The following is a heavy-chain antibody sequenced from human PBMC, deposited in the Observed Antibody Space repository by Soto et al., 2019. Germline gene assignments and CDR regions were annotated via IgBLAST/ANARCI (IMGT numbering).Heavy chain of an antibody. J-gene: IGHJ4*02. CDR1: GVSISSGSYY. CDR3: ARWVEVSLDYFES. V-gene: IGHV4-31*03. CDR2: MHHSGRT. D-gene: IGHD2-15*01. Sequence: PSETLSLTCTVSGVSISSGSYYWSWVRQNPGKDLEWIGHMHHSGRTHYNPSLKSRVAISVDTSKNQFSLYLNSVTAADTAVYYCARWVEVSLDYFESWGQGTPVTVSS.